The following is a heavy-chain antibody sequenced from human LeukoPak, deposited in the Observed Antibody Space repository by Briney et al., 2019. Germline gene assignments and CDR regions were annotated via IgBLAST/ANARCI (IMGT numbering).Heavy chain of an antibody. V-gene: IGHV3-23*01. D-gene: IGHD3-3*01. CDR3: AKDGYYDFWSGAPPHFDY. CDR1: GLTFSSYA. J-gene: IGHJ4*02. Sequence: GGSLRLSCAASGLTFSSYAMSWVRRSPGKGLDWVSVISGSGGTTHYADSVKGQFTISRDNSKNTLYLQMNSLRAEDTAVYYCAKDGYYDFWSGAPPHFDYWGQGTLVTVSS. CDR2: ISGSGGTT.